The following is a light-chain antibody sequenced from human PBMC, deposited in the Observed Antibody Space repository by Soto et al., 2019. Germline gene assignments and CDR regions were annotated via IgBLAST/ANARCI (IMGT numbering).Light chain of an antibody. CDR2: AAS. V-gene: IGKV1-6*01. J-gene: IGKJ2*01. CDR3: LQDYNYPYT. Sequence: AIQMTQSPSSLSASVGDRVTITCRASQAIRNDLGWYQQKPGKAPNLLIYAASSLQSGVPSRFSGSGSGTDFTLNISSLQPEDFATYYCLQDYNYPYTFGQGTKLEIK. CDR1: QAIRND.